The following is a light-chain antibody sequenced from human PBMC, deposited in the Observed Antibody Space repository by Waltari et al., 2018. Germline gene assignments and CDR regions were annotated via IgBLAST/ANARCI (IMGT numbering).Light chain of an antibody. CDR3: MQALQTPLT. CDR2: LGS. J-gene: IGKJ5*01. Sequence: DIVMTQSPLSLPVTPGEPASISCRSSQSLLQRNGYNYLDWYLQTPGQAPQLLIYLGSNRAAGVPDRFSGSGSDTDFTLRSSRVEAEDVGVYYCMQALQTPLTFGQGTRLEIK. CDR1: QSLLQRNGYNY. V-gene: IGKV2-28*01.